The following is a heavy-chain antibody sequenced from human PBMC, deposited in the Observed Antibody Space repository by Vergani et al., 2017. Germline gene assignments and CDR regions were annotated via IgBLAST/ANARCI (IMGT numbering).Heavy chain of an antibody. D-gene: IGHD6-19*01. V-gene: IGHV3-74*01. CDR3: TRLAGTLN. CDR1: GFTFSSYW. CDR2: INSDGNTT. Sequence: EVQLVESGGGLAQPGGSLRLSCAASGFTFSSYWMHWVRQAPGKGLVWVSRINSDGNTTSYADSVKGRFTISRDNAKNTLYLQMNSLRVEDTAIYYCTRLAGTLNWGQGTLVTVSS. J-gene: IGHJ4*02.